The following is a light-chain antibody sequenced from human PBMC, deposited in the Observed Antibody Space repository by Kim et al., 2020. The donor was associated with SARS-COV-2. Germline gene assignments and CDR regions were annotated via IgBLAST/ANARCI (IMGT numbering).Light chain of an antibody. CDR2: QDN. CDR3: QAWDSSTHNYV. Sequence: PGQTAGFTCGGYEWGDKCVSGGEQEPGQCRVVVSCQDNQRPSGIPERFSGSNSGNTATLTISGTQAMDEADYYCQAWDSSTHNYVFGAGTKVTVL. V-gene: IGLV3-1*01. J-gene: IGLJ1*01. CDR1: EWGDKC.